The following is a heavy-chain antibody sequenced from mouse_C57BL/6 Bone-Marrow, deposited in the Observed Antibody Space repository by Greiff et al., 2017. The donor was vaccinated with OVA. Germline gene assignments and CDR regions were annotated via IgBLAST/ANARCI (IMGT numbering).Heavy chain of an antibody. J-gene: IGHJ1*03. Sequence: EVKLMESGEGLVKPGGSLKLSCAASGFTFSSYAMSWVRQTPEKRLEWVAYISSGGDYIYYADTVKGRFTISRDNARNTLYLQMSSLKSEDTAMYYGTREDYGSSYWYFDVWGTGTTVTVSS. CDR2: ISSGGDYI. CDR1: GFTFSSYA. V-gene: IGHV5-9-1*02. D-gene: IGHD1-1*01. CDR3: TREDYGSSYWYFDV.